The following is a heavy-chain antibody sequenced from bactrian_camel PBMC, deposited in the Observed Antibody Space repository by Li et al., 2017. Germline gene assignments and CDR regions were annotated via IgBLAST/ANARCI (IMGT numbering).Heavy chain of an antibody. CDR3: AADRALDDDCYVGSLYTDFAY. J-gene: IGHJ6*01. V-gene: IGHV3S26*01. Sequence: VESGGGSVQAGGSLRLSCAASGYTYSSACMAWFRQASGKEREGIGSIDSDGITTYADSLKARFTISRDNAKSTLYLQMNNLKPEDTAMYYCAADRALDDDCYVGSLYTDFAYWGQGTQVTVS. D-gene: IGHD3*01. CDR2: IDSDGIT. CDR1: GYTYSSAC.